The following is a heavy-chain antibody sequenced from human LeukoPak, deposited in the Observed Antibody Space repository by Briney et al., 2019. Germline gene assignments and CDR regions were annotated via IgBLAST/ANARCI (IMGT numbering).Heavy chain of an antibody. J-gene: IGHJ4*02. Sequence: ASVKVSCKASGGTFSSYAISWVRQAPVQGLEWMGGIIPIFGTANYAQKFQGRVTITADKSTSTAYMELSSLRSEDTAVYYCAREAGYCSGGSCLDYWGQGTLVTVSS. CDR2: IIPIFGTA. D-gene: IGHD2-15*01. CDR3: AREAGYCSGGSCLDY. V-gene: IGHV1-69*06. CDR1: GGTFSSYA.